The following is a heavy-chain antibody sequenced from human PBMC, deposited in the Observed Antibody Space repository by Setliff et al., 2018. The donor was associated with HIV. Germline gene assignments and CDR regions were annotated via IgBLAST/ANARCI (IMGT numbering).Heavy chain of an antibody. J-gene: IGHJ5*02. CDR3: ARVYYNLWSSYFWEHVQLDP. Sequence: LSETLSLTCTVSGGSISSSSYYWGWIRQPPGKGLEWIGSSYYSGSTDHNPSLKRRVSISLDTSKNQFSLRLNSATAADTAVYYCARVYYNLWSSYFWEHVQLDPWSQGTQVTAPQ. CDR2: SYYSGST. D-gene: IGHD3-3*01. CDR1: GGSISSSSYY. V-gene: IGHV4-39*07.